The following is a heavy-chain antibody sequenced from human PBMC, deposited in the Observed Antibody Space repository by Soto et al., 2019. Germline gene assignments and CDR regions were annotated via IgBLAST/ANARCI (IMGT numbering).Heavy chain of an antibody. CDR2: ISGSGGST. V-gene: IGHV3-23*01. Sequence: HPGGSLRLSCAASGFTFSSYAMSWVRQAPGKGLEWVSAISGSGGSTYYADSVKGRFTISRDNSKNTLYLQMNSLRAEDTAVYYCAKDASGDYIVVVPAARILSWFDPWGQGTLVTVSS. CDR1: GFTFSSYA. J-gene: IGHJ5*02. D-gene: IGHD2-2*01. CDR3: AKDASGDYIVVVPAARILSWFDP.